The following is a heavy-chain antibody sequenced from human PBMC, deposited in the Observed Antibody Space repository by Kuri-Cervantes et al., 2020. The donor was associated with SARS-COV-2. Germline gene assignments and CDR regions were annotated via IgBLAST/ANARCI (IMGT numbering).Heavy chain of an antibody. J-gene: IGHJ5*02. V-gene: IGHV4-39*01. D-gene: IGHD6-13*01. Sequence: GSLRPSCTVSGGSISSSSYYWGWIRQPPGKGLEWIGSIYYSGSTYYNPSLKSRVTISVDTSKNQFSLKLSSVTAADTAVYYCARVRYSSSWYGTRFWFDPWGQGTLVTVSS. CDR3: ARVRYSSSWYGTRFWFDP. CDR2: IYYSGST. CDR1: GGSISSSSYY.